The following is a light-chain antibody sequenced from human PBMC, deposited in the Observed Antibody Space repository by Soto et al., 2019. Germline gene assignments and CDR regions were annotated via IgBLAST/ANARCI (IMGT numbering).Light chain of an antibody. CDR1: QSISSY. J-gene: IGKJ3*01. CDR3: QQSYSTPFT. CDR2: AAS. Sequence: DIQMTQSPSSLSASAGDRVTITCRASQSISSYLNWYQQKPGKAPKLLIYAASSLQSGVPSRFSGSGSGTDFTLTISSLQPEDFATYYCQQSYSTPFTFGPGTNLDIK. V-gene: IGKV1-39*01.